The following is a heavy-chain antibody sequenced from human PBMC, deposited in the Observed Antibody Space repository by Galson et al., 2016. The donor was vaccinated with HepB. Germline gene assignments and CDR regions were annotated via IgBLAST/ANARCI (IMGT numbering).Heavy chain of an antibody. V-gene: IGHV3-23*01. CDR1: GFTFSSNG. D-gene: IGHD6-19*01. J-gene: IGHJ2*01. CDR2: ISGSGTLT. CDR3: AKIAVTGTWYFDL. Sequence: SLRLSCAAPGFTFSSNGMSWVRQAPGKGLEWVSCISGSGTLTYYADSVKGRFTISRDNSKNTLNLQMNSLRAEDTAVYYCAKIAVTGTWYFDLWGRGALVSVSS.